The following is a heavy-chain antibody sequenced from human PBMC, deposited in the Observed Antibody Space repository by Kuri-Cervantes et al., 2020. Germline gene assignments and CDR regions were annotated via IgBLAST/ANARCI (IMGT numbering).Heavy chain of an antibody. CDR2: IIPIFGTA. J-gene: IGHJ6*02. Sequence: SVKVPCKASGGTFSSYAISWVRQAPGQGLEWMGGIIPIFGTANYAQKFQGRVAITADESTSTAYMELSSLRSEDTAVYYCARDTRKGNYYGMDVWGQGTTVTVSS. CDR1: GGTFSSYA. V-gene: IGHV1-69*13. CDR3: ARDTRKGNYYGMDV.